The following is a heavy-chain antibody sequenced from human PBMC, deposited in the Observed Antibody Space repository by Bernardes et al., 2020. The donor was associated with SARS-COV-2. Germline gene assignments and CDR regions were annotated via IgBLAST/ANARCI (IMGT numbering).Heavy chain of an antibody. D-gene: IGHD6-19*01. CDR2: IISISSYI. CDR1: GFTFSIYS. J-gene: IGHJ4*02. CDR3: ARDAVAGTTPYYFDY. V-gene: IGHV3-21*01. Sequence: GGSLRLSCAASGFTFSIYSMNWVRQAPGKGLEWVSSIISISSYIYYADSVKGRFTISRDNAKNSLYLQMNSLRAEDTAIYYCARDAVAGTTPYYFDYWGQGTLVTVSS.